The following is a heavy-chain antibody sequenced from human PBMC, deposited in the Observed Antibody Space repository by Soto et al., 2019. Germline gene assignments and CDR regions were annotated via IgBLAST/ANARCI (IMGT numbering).Heavy chain of an antibody. V-gene: IGHV4-39*01. J-gene: IGHJ6*02. CDR1: VGAISGSSYY. CDR2: IYYSGST. CDR3: ARLLRLNYCAMDV. Sequence: SETLSLTCTVSVGAISGSSYYSGLIRQPPGRWLEWIGSIYYSGSTYYNPSLKSRVTISVDTSKNQFSLKLSSVTAAHPAVYYCARLLRLNYCAMDVWGQGTTV. D-gene: IGHD5-12*01.